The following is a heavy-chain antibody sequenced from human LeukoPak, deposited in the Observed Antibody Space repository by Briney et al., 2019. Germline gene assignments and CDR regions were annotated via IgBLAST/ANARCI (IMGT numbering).Heavy chain of an antibody. CDR2: INHSGST. J-gene: IGHJ4*02. Sequence: SETLSLTCAVYGGSFSGYYWSWIRQPPGKGLEWIGEINHSGSTNYNPSLESRVTISVDTSKNQFSLKLSSVTAADTAVYYCARVLGMGTWSGYYTPVFAFDYWGQGTLVTVSS. D-gene: IGHD3-3*01. CDR1: GGSFSGYY. V-gene: IGHV4-34*01. CDR3: ARVLGMGTWSGYYTPVFAFDY.